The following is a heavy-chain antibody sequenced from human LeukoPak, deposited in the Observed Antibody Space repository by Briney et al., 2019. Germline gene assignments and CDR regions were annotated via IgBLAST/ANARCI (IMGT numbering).Heavy chain of an antibody. CDR3: ARVPRYCSGGSCDGY. V-gene: IGHV3-21*01. CDR2: ISSSSSYI. Sequence: SGGSLRLSCAASGFTFSSYSMNWGRQAPGKGLEWVSSISSSSSYIYYADSVKGRFTISRDNAKNSLYLQMNSLRAEDTAVYYCARVPRYCSGGSCDGYWGQGTLVTVSS. CDR1: GFTFSSYS. D-gene: IGHD2-15*01. J-gene: IGHJ4*02.